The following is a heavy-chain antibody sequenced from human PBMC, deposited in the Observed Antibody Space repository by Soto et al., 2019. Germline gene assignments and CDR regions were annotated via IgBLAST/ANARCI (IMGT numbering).Heavy chain of an antibody. CDR3: ARKKAWLVNYYYYYGLDV. D-gene: IGHD6-19*01. CDR1: GGSVGSSSDE. V-gene: IGHV4-39*01. Sequence: PCETLSLTFSVSGGSVGSSSDEWGWIRHPPLTGLECIGSIYYSGNTDYNPSLKSLVTISVDTSKNQFSLKLTSVTAADTAVYYCARKKAWLVNYYYYYGLDVWGQGTTVTVSS. CDR2: IYYSGNT. J-gene: IGHJ6*02.